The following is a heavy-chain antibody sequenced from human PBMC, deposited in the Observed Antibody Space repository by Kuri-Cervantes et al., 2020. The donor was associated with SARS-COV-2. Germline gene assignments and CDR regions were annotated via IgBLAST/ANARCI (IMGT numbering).Heavy chain of an antibody. V-gene: IGHV3-11*04. CDR1: GFTFSDYY. J-gene: IGHJ2*01. CDR2: ISSSGSTI. Sequence: LSLTCAASGFTFSDYYMSWIRQAPGKGLEWVSYISSSGSTIYYADSVKGRFTISRDNAKNSLYLQMNSLRAEDTAVYYCARDRRIQLWLYGSWYFDLWGRGTLVTVSS. CDR3: ARDRRIQLWLYGSWYFDL. D-gene: IGHD5-18*01.